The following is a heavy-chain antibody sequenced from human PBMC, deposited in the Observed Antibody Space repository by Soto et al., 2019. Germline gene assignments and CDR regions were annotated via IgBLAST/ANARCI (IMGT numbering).Heavy chain of an antibody. Sequence: EVQLLESGGGLVQPGGSLRLSCEASGFTFSSYAMNWVRQAPGKGLEWVSDSRGGGSSTYYADSVKGRFTISRDNSKNSLYLHMESLRAEDTAVYYCARAQGGFDYWGQGTLVTVSS. V-gene: IGHV3-23*03. CDR3: ARAQGGFDY. CDR1: GFTFSSYA. CDR2: SRGGGSST. J-gene: IGHJ4*02. D-gene: IGHD3-16*01.